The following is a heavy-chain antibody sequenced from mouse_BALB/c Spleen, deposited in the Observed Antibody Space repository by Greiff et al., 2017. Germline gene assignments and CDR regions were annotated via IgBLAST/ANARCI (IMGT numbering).Heavy chain of an antibody. D-gene: IGHD1-1*01. CDR2: ISSGGSYT. J-gene: IGHJ1*01. CDR1: GFTFSSYA. V-gene: IGHV5-9-4*01. Sequence: EVQGVESGGGLVKPGGSLKLSCAASGFTFSSYAMSWVRQSPEKRLEWVAEISSGGSYTYYPDTVTGRFTISRDNAKNTLYLEMSSLRSEDTAMYYCARDIDYGSRTAYFDVWGAGTTVTVSS. CDR3: ARDIDYGSRTAYFDV.